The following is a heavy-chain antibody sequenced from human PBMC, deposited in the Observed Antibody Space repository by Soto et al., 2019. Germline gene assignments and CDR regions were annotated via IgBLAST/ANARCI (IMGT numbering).Heavy chain of an antibody. D-gene: IGHD6-13*01. J-gene: IGHJ4*02. CDR2: ISSSSSYI. Sequence: GGSLRLSCAASGFTFSSYSMNWVRQAPGKGLEWVSSISSSSSYIYYADSVKGRFTISRDNAKNSLYLQMNSLRAEDTAVYYCAREGPSWQQLPYYFDYWGQGTLVTVSS. CDR3: AREGPSWQQLPYYFDY. V-gene: IGHV3-21*01. CDR1: GFTFSSYS.